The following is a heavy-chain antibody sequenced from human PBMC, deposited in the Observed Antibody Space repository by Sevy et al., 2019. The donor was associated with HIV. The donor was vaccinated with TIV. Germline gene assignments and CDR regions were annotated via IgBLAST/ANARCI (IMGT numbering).Heavy chain of an antibody. D-gene: IGHD6-19*01. V-gene: IGHV3-53*01. CDR3: ARGLSSGWFPSGRLDFDY. J-gene: IGHJ4*02. CDR1: GFTVSSNY. CDR2: IYSGGST. Sequence: GGSLRLSCAASGFTVSSNYMSWVRQAPGKGLEWVSVIYSGGSTYYGDAVKGRFTISRDNSKNTLYPQMNSLRAEDTAVYYCARGLSSGWFPSGRLDFDYWGQGTLVTVSS.